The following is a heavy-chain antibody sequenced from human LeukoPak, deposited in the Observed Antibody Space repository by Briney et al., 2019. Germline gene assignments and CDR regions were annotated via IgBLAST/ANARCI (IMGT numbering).Heavy chain of an antibody. Sequence: ASVKVSCKVSGYTLTELSMHWVRQAPGKGLEWMGGFDPEDGETIYAQKFQGRVTMTEDTSTDTAYMELSSLRSEDTAAYYCATTSSVDTAMIAPHYYYMDVWGKGTTVTVSS. CDR1: GYTLTELS. V-gene: IGHV1-24*01. CDR3: ATTSSVDTAMIAPHYYYMDV. D-gene: IGHD5-18*01. CDR2: FDPEDGET. J-gene: IGHJ6*03.